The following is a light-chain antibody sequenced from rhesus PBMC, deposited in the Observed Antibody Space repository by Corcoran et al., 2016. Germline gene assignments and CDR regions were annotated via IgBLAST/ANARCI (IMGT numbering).Light chain of an antibody. V-gene: IGKV1-28*03. Sequence: DIQMTQSPSSLSASVGDTVTITCRASQGISSYVNWFQQKPGKAPKLLNYATSSLESGVPSRFSGSGSGTDFTLTISSLQPEDFAVYYCLQHNSYPLTFGGGTKVELK. CDR3: LQHNSYPLT. CDR1: QGISSY. J-gene: IGKJ4*01. CDR2: ATS.